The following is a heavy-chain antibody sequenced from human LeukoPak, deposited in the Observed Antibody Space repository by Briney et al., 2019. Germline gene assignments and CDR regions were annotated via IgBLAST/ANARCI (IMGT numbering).Heavy chain of an antibody. V-gene: IGHV3-48*01. CDR1: GFTFSTYG. CDR3: ARDIVVVVATDYYFDY. J-gene: IGHJ4*02. D-gene: IGHD2-15*01. CDR2: ISSTSSTI. Sequence: GGSLRLSCAASGFTFSTYGMNWVRQAPGKGLEWVSFISSTSSTIYYADSVKGRFTISRDNAKNSLYLQMNSLRAEDTAVYYCARDIVVVVATDYYFDYWGQGTLVTVPS.